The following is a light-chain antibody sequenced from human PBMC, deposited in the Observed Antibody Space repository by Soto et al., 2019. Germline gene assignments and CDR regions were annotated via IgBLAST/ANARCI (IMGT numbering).Light chain of an antibody. V-gene: IGLV2-18*02. CDR2: EVS. CDR1: SSDVGSFSR. CDR3: SSYTTSNTYV. Sequence: QSALTQPPSVSGSPGQSVIIHCTGSSSDVGSFSRVSWYQQPPGTAPKLIIYEVSYRPSGVPDRFSGSKSGNTASLTISGLLAEDEADYYCSSYTTSNTYVFGTGTKVTVL. J-gene: IGLJ1*01.